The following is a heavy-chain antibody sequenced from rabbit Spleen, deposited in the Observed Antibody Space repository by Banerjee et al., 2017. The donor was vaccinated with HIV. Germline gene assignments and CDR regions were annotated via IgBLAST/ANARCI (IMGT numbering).Heavy chain of an antibody. D-gene: IGHD4-1*01. V-gene: IGHV1S45*01. CDR3: ARDGYSRGWGIVLYYFNL. Sequence: QEQLVESGGGLVQPEGSLTLTCTASGFSFSSSYYMCWVRQAPVKGLEWTGCIDTSSGSTYYASWAKGRFTISKTSSTTVTLQMTGLTAADTAAYFCARDGYSRGWGIVLYYFNLWGPGTLVTVS. CDR2: IDTSSGST. CDR1: GFSFSSSYY. J-gene: IGHJ4*01.